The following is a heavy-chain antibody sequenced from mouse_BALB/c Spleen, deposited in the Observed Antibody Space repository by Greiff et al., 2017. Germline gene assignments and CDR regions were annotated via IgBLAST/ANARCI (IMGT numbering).Heavy chain of an antibody. J-gene: IGHJ4*01. CDR3: ARHQLGRYAMDY. CDR1: GFAFSSYD. D-gene: IGHD4-1*02. Sequence: EVQRVESGGGLVKPGGSLKLSCAASGFAFSSYDMSWVRQTPEKRLEWVAYISSGGGSTYYPDTVKGRFTISRDNAKNTLYLQMSSLKSEDTAMYYCARHQLGRYAMDYWGQGTSVTVSS. V-gene: IGHV5-12-1*01. CDR2: ISSGGGST.